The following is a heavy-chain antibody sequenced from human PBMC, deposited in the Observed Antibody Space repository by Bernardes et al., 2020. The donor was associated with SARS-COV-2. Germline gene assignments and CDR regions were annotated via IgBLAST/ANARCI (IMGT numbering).Heavy chain of an antibody. D-gene: IGHD6-6*01. CDR1: GYTFTGYY. Sequence: ASVKVPCKASGYTFTGYYIHWVRQAPGQGLEWMGWINPNSGGTNYAQKFQGWVTMTRDTSISTAYMELSRLRSDDTAVYYCARAGSSLTYYYYGMDVWGQGTTVTVSS. J-gene: IGHJ6*02. V-gene: IGHV1-2*04. CDR2: INPNSGGT. CDR3: ARAGSSLTYYYYGMDV.